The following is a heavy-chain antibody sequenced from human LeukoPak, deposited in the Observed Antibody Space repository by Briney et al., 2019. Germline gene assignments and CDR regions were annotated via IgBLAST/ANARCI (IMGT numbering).Heavy chain of an antibody. CDR1: GFTFRVYY. V-gene: IGHV3-11*04. J-gene: IGHJ3*02. CDR2: ISSSGSTI. CDR3: ARHHNMIAGHPDAFDI. D-gene: IGHD3-22*01. Sequence: GGSLRLSCAATGFTFRVYYMSWIRQAPGKGLEWVSYISSSGSTIYYADSVKGRFTISRDNAKNSLYLQMNSLRAEDTALYYCARHHNMIAGHPDAFDIWGQGTMVTVSS.